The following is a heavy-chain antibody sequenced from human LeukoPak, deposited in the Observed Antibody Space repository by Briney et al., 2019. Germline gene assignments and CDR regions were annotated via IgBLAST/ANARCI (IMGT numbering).Heavy chain of an antibody. V-gene: IGHV1-69*01. CDR2: IIPIFGTA. Sequence: SVKVSSKASGGTFSSYAISWVRQAPGQGLEWMGGIIPIFGTANYAQKFQGRVTITADESTSTAYMELSSLRSEDTAVYYCASSNYYGSGSFPDYWGQGTLVSVSS. CDR1: GGTFSSYA. J-gene: IGHJ4*02. D-gene: IGHD3-10*01. CDR3: ASSNYYGSGSFPDY.